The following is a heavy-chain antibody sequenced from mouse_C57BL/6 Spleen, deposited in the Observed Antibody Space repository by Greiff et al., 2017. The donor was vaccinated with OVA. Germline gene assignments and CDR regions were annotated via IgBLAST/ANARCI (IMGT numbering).Heavy chain of an antibody. D-gene: IGHD2-2*01. Sequence: EVKLMESGGDLVKPGGSLKLSCAASGFTFSSYGMSWVRQTPAKRLAWVATLSSGGSYPSSPDRVTGRFTLSRDNAKNTLYLQMSSLKSEDTAMDDCARRDGYDVDWYCDGWGTGTTVTVSA. CDR2: LSSGGSYP. CDR1: GFTFSSYG. CDR3: ARRDGYDVDWYCDG. V-gene: IGHV5-6*02. J-gene: IGHJ1*03.